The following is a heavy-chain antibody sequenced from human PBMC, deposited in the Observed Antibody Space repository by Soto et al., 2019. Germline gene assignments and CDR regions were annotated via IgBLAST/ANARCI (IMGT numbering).Heavy chain of an antibody. J-gene: IGHJ5*02. CDR2: MFYSGTT. Sequence: SETLSLTCTVSGGSITTYYWSWIRQPPGKGLEWIGYMFYSGTTYYNPSLKSRVTISVDTSKNQFSLKLTSVTAADTAVYYCARDPAPWGQGTLVTVSS. CDR3: ARDPAP. V-gene: IGHV4-59*12. CDR1: GGSITTYY.